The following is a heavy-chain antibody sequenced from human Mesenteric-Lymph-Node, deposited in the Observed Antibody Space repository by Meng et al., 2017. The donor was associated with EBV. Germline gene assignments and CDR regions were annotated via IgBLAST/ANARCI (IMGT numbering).Heavy chain of an antibody. D-gene: IGHD3-22*01. CDR2: VDHRGST. CDR3: ARAQWRRGYGLFLTKGDSFDP. CDR1: GGSPSGYY. V-gene: IGHV4-34*02. Sequence: QQWGGGPLKPSETLSPTCAVYGGSPSGYYGHWNRQPPGKGLEWIGEVDHRGSTNYNPSLKSRVTISLDTSKNQFSLKLTSVTAADTAVYYCARAQWRRGYGLFLTKGDSFDPWGQGTLVTVSS. J-gene: IGHJ5*02.